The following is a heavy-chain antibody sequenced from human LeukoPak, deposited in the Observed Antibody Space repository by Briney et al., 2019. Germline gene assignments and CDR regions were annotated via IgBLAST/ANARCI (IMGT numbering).Heavy chain of an antibody. J-gene: IGHJ4*02. Sequence: PSETLSLTCTVSAGSITGYYCTWIRQPAGKGLEWIGRISDTGRTYYNPSLESRVTISLDTSNNQFSLKVTSVTAADTAVYYCELGTDMTPITGYCSFVYWGQGTLVSVSS. D-gene: IGHD5-24*01. V-gene: IGHV4-4*07. CDR2: ISDTGRT. CDR3: ELGTDMTPITGYCSFVY. CDR1: AGSITGYY.